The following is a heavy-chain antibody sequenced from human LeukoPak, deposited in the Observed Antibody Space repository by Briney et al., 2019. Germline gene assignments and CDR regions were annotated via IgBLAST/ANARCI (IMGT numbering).Heavy chain of an antibody. V-gene: IGHV3-7*01. Sequence: GGSLRLSCAASGFTFSSYWMSWVRQAPGKGLEWVANIKQDGSEKYYVDSVKGRFTISRDNAKNSLYLQMNSLRAEDTAVYYCARSGYYAQWAFDIWGQGTMVTASS. CDR2: IKQDGSEK. D-gene: IGHD3-22*01. J-gene: IGHJ3*02. CDR3: ARSGYYAQWAFDI. CDR1: GFTFSSYW.